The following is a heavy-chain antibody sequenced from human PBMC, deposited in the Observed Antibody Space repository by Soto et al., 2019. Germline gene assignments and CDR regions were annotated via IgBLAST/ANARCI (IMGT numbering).Heavy chain of an antibody. J-gene: IGHJ4*02. V-gene: IGHV3-48*01. Sequence: EVQLVESGGGLVQPGGSLRLSCAASGFTFSSYSMNWVRQAPGKGLEWVSYISSSSSTIYYADSVKGRFTISRDNAKNSLYLQMISLRAEDTAVYYCARDRSVEISVCDYWGQGTLVTVSS. CDR2: ISSSSSTI. CDR3: ARDRSVEISVCDY. D-gene: IGHD6-25*01. CDR1: GFTFSSYS.